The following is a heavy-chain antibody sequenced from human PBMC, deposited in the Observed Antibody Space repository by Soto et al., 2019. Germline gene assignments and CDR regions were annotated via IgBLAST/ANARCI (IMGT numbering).Heavy chain of an antibody. CDR1: GFTFSSYA. Sequence: GGSLRLSCAASGFTFSSYAMSWVRQAPGKGLEWVSAISGGGGSTYYADSVKGRFTISRDNSKNTLYLQMNSLRAEYAAVYYCAKDGGVAAAGKGDYFDSWGQGTLVPVSS. V-gene: IGHV3-23*01. CDR2: ISGGGGST. CDR3: AKDGGVAAAGKGDYFDS. D-gene: IGHD6-13*01. J-gene: IGHJ4*02.